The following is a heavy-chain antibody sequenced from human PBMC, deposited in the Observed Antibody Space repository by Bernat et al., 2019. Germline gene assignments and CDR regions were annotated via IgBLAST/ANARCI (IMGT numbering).Heavy chain of an antibody. CDR3: ARASEYQMVNYFDY. D-gene: IGHD2-2*01. J-gene: IGHJ4*02. V-gene: IGHV1-69*06. Sequence: QVQLVQSGAEVKKPGSSVQVSCKASGGTFSSSAISWVRPAPGQGLEWMGGIIPIFGTANSAQKFQGRVTITADKSTSTAYMELSSLRSEDTAVYDCARASEYQMVNYFDYWGQGTLVTVSS. CDR2: IIPIFGTA. CDR1: GGTFSSSA.